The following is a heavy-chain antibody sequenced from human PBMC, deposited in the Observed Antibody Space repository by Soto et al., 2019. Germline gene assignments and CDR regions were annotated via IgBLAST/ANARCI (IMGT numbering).Heavy chain of an antibody. J-gene: IGHJ5*02. V-gene: IGHV4-30-2*01. CDR1: GGSISSGGYS. Sequence: PSETLSLTCAVSGGSISSGGYSWSWIRQPPXKGLEWIGYIYHSGSTYYNPSLKSRVTISVDRSKNQFSLKLSSVTAADTAVYYCARAGEPIGYCSSTSCYDNWFDPWGQGTLVTVSS. CDR2: IYHSGST. D-gene: IGHD2-2*01. CDR3: ARAGEPIGYCSSTSCYDNWFDP.